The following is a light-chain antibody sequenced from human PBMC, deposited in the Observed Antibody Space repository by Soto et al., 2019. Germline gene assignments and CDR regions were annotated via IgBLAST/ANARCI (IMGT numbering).Light chain of an antibody. CDR3: SSYTTSVTLV. J-gene: IGLJ2*01. Sequence: QSALTQPASVSGSPGQSITISCTGTSIDVGAYNYVSWYQQHPGKAPKLMIYDVSNRPSGVSNRFSGSKSGNTASLTISGLQAEDEADYYCSSYTTSVTLVFGGGTKLTVL. CDR1: SIDVGAYNY. CDR2: DVS. V-gene: IGLV2-14*03.